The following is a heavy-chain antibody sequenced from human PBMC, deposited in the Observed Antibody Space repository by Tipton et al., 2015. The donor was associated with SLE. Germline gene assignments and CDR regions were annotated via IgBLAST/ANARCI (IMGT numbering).Heavy chain of an antibody. J-gene: IGHJ4*02. CDR2: INHSGST. D-gene: IGHD6-19*01. CDR1: GGSFSGYY. V-gene: IGHV4-34*01. CDR3: ARGAPEAVGVGSGWIDY. Sequence: TLSLTCAVYGGSFSGYYWSWIRQPPGKGLEWIGEINHSGSTNYNPSLKSRVTISVDTSKNHFSLKLSSVTAADTAVYYCARGAPEAVGVGSGWIDYWGQGTLVTVSS.